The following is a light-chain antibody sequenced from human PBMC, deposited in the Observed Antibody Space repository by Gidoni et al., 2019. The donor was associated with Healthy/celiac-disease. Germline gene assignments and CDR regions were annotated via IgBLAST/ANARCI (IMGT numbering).Light chain of an antibody. V-gene: IGLV3-19*01. CDR3: NSRDSSGNHLV. CDR1: ILRSYY. CDR2: GKN. Sequence: SSELTQDPAVSVALGQTVRITCQGDILRSYYASWYHQKLGQAPVLGIYGKNNRPSGIPDRFSGSSSGNTSSLTITGAQAEDEADYYCNSRDSSGNHLVFGGGTKLTVL. J-gene: IGLJ2*01.